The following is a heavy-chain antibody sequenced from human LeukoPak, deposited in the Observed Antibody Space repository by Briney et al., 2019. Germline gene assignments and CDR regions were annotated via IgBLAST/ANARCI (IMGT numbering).Heavy chain of an antibody. CDR2: ISSSSSYI. CDR1: GFTFSSYS. CDR3: ARDRVAAGEFDY. J-gene: IGHJ4*02. Sequence: GGSLRLSCAASGFTFSSYSMNWVRQAPGKGLEWVSSISSSSSYIYYADSVKGRFTISRDNAKNSLYLQMNSLSAEDTAVYYCARDRVAAGEFDYWGQGTLVTVSS. V-gene: IGHV3-21*01. D-gene: IGHD6-25*01.